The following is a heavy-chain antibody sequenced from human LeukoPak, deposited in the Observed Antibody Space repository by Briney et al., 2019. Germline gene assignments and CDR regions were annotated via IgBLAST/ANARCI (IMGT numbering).Heavy chain of an antibody. CDR1: GFTFSSYS. J-gene: IGHJ6*04. CDR3: AELGITMIGGV. Sequence: HPGGSLRFSCAASGFTFSSYSMNWVRQAPGKGLEWVSYISSSSSTIYYADSVKGRFTISRDNAKNSLYLQMNSLRAEDTAVYYCAELGITMIGGVWGKGTTVTISS. D-gene: IGHD3-10*02. CDR2: ISSSSSTI. V-gene: IGHV3-48*01.